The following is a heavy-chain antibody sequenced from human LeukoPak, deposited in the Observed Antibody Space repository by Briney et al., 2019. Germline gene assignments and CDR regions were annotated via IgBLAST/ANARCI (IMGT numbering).Heavy chain of an antibody. CDR3: ARDTVPEYYDFWSGYFDY. D-gene: IGHD3-3*01. V-gene: IGHV3-33*01. J-gene: IGHJ4*02. CDR1: GFTFSSYG. CDR2: IWCDGSNK. Sequence: GGSLRLSCAASGFTFSSYGMHWVRQAPGKGLEWVAVIWCDGSNKYYADSVKGRFTISRDNSKNTLYLQMNSLRAEDTAVYYCARDTVPEYYDFWSGYFDYWGQGTLVTVSS.